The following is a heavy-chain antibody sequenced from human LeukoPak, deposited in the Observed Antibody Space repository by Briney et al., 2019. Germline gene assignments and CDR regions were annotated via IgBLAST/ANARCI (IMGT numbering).Heavy chain of an antibody. CDR3: ARGKLSTSSLDF. CDR2: IWSVGGAE. V-gene: IGHV3-33*01. D-gene: IGHD6-19*01. CDR1: GFPFSSYG. Sequence: GGSLRLSCVASGFPFSSYGMHWVRQAPGKGLEWVAVIWSVGGAEYYADSVKGRFTISRDNSKNMLFLQMNSLRAEDTAVYSCARGKLSTSSLDFWGQGTLVTVSS. J-gene: IGHJ4*02.